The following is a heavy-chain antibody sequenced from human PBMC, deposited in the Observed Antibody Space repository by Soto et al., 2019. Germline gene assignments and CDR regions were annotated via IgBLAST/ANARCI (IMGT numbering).Heavy chain of an antibody. CDR3: ARDYYRFNSGYGFSMDV. CDR2: ISPSTSHI. V-gene: IGHV3-21*01. CDR1: GFTFSSCT. Sequence: GGSLRLSCAVSGFTFSSCTMNWVRQAPGKGLEWVSSISPSTSHIYYADSVKGRFTISRDNAKNTLYLQMNSLRAEDTAVYYCARDYYRFNSGYGFSMDVWGQGTTVTVSS. D-gene: IGHD5-12*01. J-gene: IGHJ6*02.